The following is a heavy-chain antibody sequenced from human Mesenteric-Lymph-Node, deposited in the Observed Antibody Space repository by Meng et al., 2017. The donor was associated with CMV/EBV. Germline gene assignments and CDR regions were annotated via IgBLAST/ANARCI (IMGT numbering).Heavy chain of an antibody. CDR2: IYYSGST. J-gene: IGHJ6*02. CDR3: ARGRMTGYYYGMDV. CDR1: GGSISSSGYY. V-gene: IGHV4-39*01. D-gene: IGHD2-8*01. Sequence: SETLSLTCTVSGGSISSSGYYWGWIRQPPGKGLEWIGSIYYSGSTYYNPSLKSRVTISVDTSKNQFSLKLNSVTAADTAVYYCARGRMTGYYYGMDVWGQGTTVTVSS.